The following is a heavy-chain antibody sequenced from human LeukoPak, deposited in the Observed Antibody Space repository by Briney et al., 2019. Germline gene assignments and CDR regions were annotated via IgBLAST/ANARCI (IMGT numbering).Heavy chain of an antibody. Sequence: PGGSLRLSCTASGFTFSRYDMHWVRQGTGKGLEWVSAIDTGAGTYYPGSVKGRFTISRENAKNSLYLQMNSLTAGDTAVYYCAREETGRVYRYIDLWGRGTLVTVSS. V-gene: IGHV3-13*04. J-gene: IGHJ2*01. CDR1: GFTFSRYD. CDR3: AREETGRVYRYIDL. CDR2: IDTGAGT.